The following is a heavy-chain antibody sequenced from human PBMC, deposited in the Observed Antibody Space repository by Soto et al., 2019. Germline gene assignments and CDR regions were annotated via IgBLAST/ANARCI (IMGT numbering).Heavy chain of an antibody. CDR2: ISAYNGNT. CDR3: ARDLHCSSTSCYSLMYGY. D-gene: IGHD2-2*01. J-gene: IGHJ4*02. Sequence: GASVKVSCKASGYTFTSYGISWVRQAPGQGLEWMGWISAYNGNTNYAQKLQGRVTMTTDTSTSTAYMELRSLRSDDTAVYYCARDLHCSSTSCYSLMYGYWGQGTLVTVSS. V-gene: IGHV1-18*01. CDR1: GYTFTSYG.